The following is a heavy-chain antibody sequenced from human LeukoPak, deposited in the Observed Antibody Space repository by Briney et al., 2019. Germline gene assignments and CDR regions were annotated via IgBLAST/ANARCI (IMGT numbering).Heavy chain of an antibody. CDR2: INHSGST. CDR3: ARRVGRYFGERAYYYNYMDV. CDR1: GGSFSGYY. Sequence: PSETLSLTCALYGGSFSGYYWSWIRQSPGKGLEWIGEINHSGSTKYNPSLKSRVTISVDTSKNQFSLKLSSVTAADTAVYYCARRVGRYFGERAYYYNYMDVWGKGTMVTISS. V-gene: IGHV4-34*01. J-gene: IGHJ6*03. D-gene: IGHD3-10*01.